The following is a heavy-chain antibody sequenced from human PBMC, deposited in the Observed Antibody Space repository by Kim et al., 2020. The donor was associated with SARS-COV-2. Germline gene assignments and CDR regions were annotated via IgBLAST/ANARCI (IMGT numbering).Heavy chain of an antibody. CDR2: ISSSSSTI. D-gene: IGHD2-21*02. CDR3: ARDHIVVVTASYGMDV. J-gene: IGHJ6*02. CDR1: GFTFSSYS. Sequence: GGSLRLSCAASGFTFSSYSMNWVRQAPGKGLEWVSYISSSSSTIYYADSVKGRFTISRDNAKNSLYLQMNSLRDEDTAVYYCARDHIVVVTASYGMDVWGQGPTVTGS. V-gene: IGHV3-48*02.